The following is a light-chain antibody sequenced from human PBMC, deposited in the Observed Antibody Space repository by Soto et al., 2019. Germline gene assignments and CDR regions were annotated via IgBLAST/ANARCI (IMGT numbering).Light chain of an antibody. CDR1: QTIYNN. CDR3: QYYQSLWA. Sequence: VLVQSPSTLSVSPGERATLSCRASQTIYNNVAWYQKRPGQAPRLLIYHTSSRATGIPARFSGSGSGTEFTLTISSLQSEDFAVYYCQYYQSLWALGQGTKVDIK. CDR2: HTS. J-gene: IGKJ1*01. V-gene: IGKV3-15*01.